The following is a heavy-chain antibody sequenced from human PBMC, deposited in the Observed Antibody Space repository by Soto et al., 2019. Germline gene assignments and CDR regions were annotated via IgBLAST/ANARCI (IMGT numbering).Heavy chain of an antibody. CDR1: GYTFPSYG. D-gene: IGHD3-16*01. Sequence: SVKVSFKSSGYTFPSYGISGLRQPPGQGLEWMGWISAYNGNTNYAQKLQGRVTMTTDTSTSTAYMELRSSRSDDTDVNYGARDLDWGHVYYWGQGTLVTVSS. V-gene: IGHV1-18*01. J-gene: IGHJ4*02. CDR2: ISAYNGNT. CDR3: ARDLDWGHVYY.